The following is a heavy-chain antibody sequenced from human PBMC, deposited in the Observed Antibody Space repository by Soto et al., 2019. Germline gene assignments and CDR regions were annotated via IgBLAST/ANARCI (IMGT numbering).Heavy chain of an antibody. D-gene: IGHD2-2*01. CDR2: ITIYNGKT. CDR3: ARSPLVSSNEIYFDS. CDR1: EYTFTYLH. J-gene: IGHJ4*02. V-gene: IGHV1-45*02. Sequence: QMHLVQSAAEVKKTGSTVTISCEASEYTFTYLHLHWVRQAPGQGLEWLGWITIYNGKTNYAQKFQDRVIITRETSLSTVYMTLRSLKTEDTAMYYCARSPLVSSNEIYFDSWGQGTLVTVSS.